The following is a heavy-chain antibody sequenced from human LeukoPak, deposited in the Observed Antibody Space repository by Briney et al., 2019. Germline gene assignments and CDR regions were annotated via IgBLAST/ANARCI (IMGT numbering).Heavy chain of an antibody. J-gene: IGHJ6*03. D-gene: IGHD2-15*01. V-gene: IGHV1-69*05. Sequence: SVKVSCKASGGTFSSYAISWVRQAPGQGVEWMGGIIPIFGTANYAQKFQGRVTITTDESTSTAYMELSILRSEDTAVYYCARSFILVTDYYYMDVWGKGTTVTVSS. CDR3: ARSFILVTDYYYMDV. CDR1: GGTFSSYA. CDR2: IIPIFGTA.